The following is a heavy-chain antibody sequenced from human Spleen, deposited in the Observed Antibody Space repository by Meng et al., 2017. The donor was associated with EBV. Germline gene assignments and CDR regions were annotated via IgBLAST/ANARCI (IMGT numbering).Heavy chain of an antibody. CDR1: GFSLSTSGVG. CDR3: AHGVVPVAMVVRYYFDD. D-gene: IGHD2-2*01. Sequence: QITLRESGPTLVKPTXTLTLTXTFSGFSLSTSGVGVGWIRQPPGKALEWLALIYWDDDKRYSPSLKSRLTITKDTSKNQVVLTMTNMDPVDTATYYCAHGVVPVAMVVRYYFDDWGQGSLGTVAS. J-gene: IGHJ4*02. V-gene: IGHV2-5*02. CDR2: IYWDDDK.